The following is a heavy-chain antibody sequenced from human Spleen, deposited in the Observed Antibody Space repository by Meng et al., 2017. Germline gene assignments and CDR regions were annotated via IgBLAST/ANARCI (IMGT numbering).Heavy chain of an antibody. J-gene: IGHJ5*02. CDR1: GGSFSGYY. Sequence: QVQLQQWGVGLLKTSETLSLTCAVYGGSFSGYYGSWIRQPPGKGLEWIGEINHSGSTNYNPSLKSRVTISVDTSKNQFSLKLSSVTAADTAVYYCARGDSGWYTGWDWFDPWGQGTLVTVSS. D-gene: IGHD6-19*01. CDR2: INHSGST. CDR3: ARGDSGWYTGWDWFDP. V-gene: IGHV4-34*01.